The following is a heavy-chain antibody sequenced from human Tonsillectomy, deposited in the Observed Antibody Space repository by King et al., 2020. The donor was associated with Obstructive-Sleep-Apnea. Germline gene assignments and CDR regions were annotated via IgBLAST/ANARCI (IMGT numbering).Heavy chain of an antibody. CDR1: GDSVSSNSAA. D-gene: IGHD6-25*01. Sequence: VQLQQSGPGLVKPSQTLSLTCAISGDSVSSNSAAWNWIRQSPSRCLECLGRTDYRSKWYNDYAVSVKSRITINPDTSKNQFSLQLNSVTPEDTAVYYCAREGGFIAAFLFDYWGQGTLVTVSS. V-gene: IGHV6-1*01. CDR2: TDYRSKWYN. CDR3: AREGGFIAAFLFDY. J-gene: IGHJ4*02.